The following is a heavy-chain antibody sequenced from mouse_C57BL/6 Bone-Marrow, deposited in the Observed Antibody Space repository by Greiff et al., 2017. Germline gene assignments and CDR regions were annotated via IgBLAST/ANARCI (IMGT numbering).Heavy chain of an antibody. V-gene: IGHV1-55*01. CDR3: ARDYYGSSYD. J-gene: IGHJ2*01. Sequence: VQLQQSGAELARPGASVKLSCKASGYTFTSYGISWVKQRPGQGLEWIGDIYPGSGSTNYNEKFKSKATLTVDTSSSTAYMQLSSLTSEDSAVYYCARDYYGSSYDWGQGTTLTVSS. CDR2: IYPGSGST. CDR1: GYTFTSYG. D-gene: IGHD1-1*01.